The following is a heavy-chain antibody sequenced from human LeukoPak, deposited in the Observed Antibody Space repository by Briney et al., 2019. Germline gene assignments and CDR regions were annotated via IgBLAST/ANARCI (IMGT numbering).Heavy chain of an antibody. CDR2: IYTSGST. V-gene: IGHV4-4*07. CDR1: GGSISSYY. J-gene: IGHJ3*02. CDR3: ARAITFGGVIVTSDAFDI. Sequence: PSETLSLTCTVSGGSISSYYWSWIRQPAGKGLEWIGRIYTSGSTNYNPSLKSRVTISVDTSKNQFSLKLSSVTAADTAVYYCARAITFGGVIVTSDAFDIWGQGTMVTVSS. D-gene: IGHD3-16*02.